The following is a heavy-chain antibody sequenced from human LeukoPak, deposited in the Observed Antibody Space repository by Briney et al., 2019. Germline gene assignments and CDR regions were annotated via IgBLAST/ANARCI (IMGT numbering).Heavy chain of an antibody. Sequence: GGSLRLSCAASGFTLSIYAMSWVRHAPGKGLEWVSAISGSGVSTYYADFVKGRFTISRDNSKNTLYLQMNSLRAEDTAVYYCAKDQSSGWSRGGWFDPWGQGTLVTVSS. CDR3: AKDQSSGWSRGGWFDP. J-gene: IGHJ5*02. CDR1: GFTLSIYA. V-gene: IGHV3-23*01. D-gene: IGHD6-19*01. CDR2: ISGSGVST.